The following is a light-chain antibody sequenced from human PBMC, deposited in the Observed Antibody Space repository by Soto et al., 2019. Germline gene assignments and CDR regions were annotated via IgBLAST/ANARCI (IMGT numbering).Light chain of an antibody. CDR3: HQYGSSGK. Sequence: EIVLTQSPGTLSLSPGERATLSCRASQSVSNNYLAWYQQQPGQAPRLLIYGASNRATGIPDRFSGSGSGTDFTLTISIREPEDFAVYYCHQYGSSGKFGQGTKVEIK. CDR2: GAS. V-gene: IGKV3-20*01. CDR1: QSVSNNY. J-gene: IGKJ1*01.